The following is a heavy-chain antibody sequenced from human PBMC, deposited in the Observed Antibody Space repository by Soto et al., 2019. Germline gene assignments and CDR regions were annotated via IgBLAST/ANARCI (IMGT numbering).Heavy chain of an antibody. V-gene: IGHV1-18*04. J-gene: IGHJ3*02. CDR1: GYTFSTYV. CDR3: ARDRPGNYYDSSGYYYRPVDAFDI. D-gene: IGHD3-22*01. CDR2: ISAYNGNT. Sequence: ASVNVSCKASGYTFSTYVINWVRQAPGQGLEWMGWISAYNGNTNYAQKLQGRVTMTTDTSTSTAYMELRSLRSDDTAVYYCARDRPGNYYDSSGYYYRPVDAFDIWGQGTMVTVSS.